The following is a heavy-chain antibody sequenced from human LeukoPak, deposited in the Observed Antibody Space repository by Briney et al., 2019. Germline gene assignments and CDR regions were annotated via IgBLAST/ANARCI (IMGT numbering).Heavy chain of an antibody. CDR3: ARASGYSYDNELDY. Sequence: PGGSLGLSCAASGSTFSSYNMNWVRQAPGKGLEWVSFISGSSSYIYYADSVKGRFTISRDNAKNSLYLQMNSLRAEDTAVYYCARASGYSYDNELDYWGQGTLVTVSS. CDR1: GSTFSSYN. V-gene: IGHV3-21*01. D-gene: IGHD5-18*01. CDR2: ISGSSSYI. J-gene: IGHJ4*02.